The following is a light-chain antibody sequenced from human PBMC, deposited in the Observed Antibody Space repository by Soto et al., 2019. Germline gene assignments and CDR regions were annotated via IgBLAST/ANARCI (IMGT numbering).Light chain of an antibody. J-gene: IGKJ5*01. V-gene: IGKV1-39*01. CDR1: QRINIY. Sequence: DIQMTQSPSSLSRSVVGGCTITFRASQRINIYLNWYRQKPGKAPELLIYSASNLQSGVPSRFSGSGSGTDFTLTISSLQPEDFATYYCQQSFSTPTFGQGTRLEIK. CDR2: SAS. CDR3: QQSFSTPT.